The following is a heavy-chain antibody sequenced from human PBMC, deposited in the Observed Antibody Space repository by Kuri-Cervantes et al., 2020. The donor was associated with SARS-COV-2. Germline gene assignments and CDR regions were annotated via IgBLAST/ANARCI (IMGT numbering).Heavy chain of an antibody. CDR3: AREGISRGYFDY. J-gene: IGHJ4*02. CDR2: INHSGST. D-gene: IGHD2/OR15-2a*01. CDR1: GGSISSYY. V-gene: IGHV4-34*01. Sequence: SETLSLTCTVSGGSISSYYWSWIRQPPGKGLEWIGEINHSGSTNYNPSLKSRVTISVDTSKNQFSLKLSSVTAADTAVYYCAREGISRGYFDYGGQGTLVHRLL.